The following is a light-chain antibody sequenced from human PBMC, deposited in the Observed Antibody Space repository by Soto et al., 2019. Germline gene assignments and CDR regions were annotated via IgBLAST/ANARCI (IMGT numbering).Light chain of an antibody. CDR1: QMFMSW. J-gene: IGKJ5*01. Sequence: VPIACLASQMFMSWWAWYQQEQGKAPKLLIYEASSLEGGGPSRFSGSGSGTEFTLTISSLQRDDFATYYCQQYSSYSVTLGQGPRPE. CDR3: QQYSSYSVT. V-gene: IGKV1-5*01. CDR2: EAS.